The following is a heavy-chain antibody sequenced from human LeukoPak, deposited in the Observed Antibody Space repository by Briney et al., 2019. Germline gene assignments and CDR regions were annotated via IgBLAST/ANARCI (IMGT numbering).Heavy chain of an antibody. J-gene: IGHJ5*02. Sequence: SETLSLTCTVSGGSISSSRYYWGWIRQPPGKGLEWIGSIYYSGSTYYNPSLKSRVTISVDTSKNQFSLKLSSVTAADTAVYYCARRVAAAGINWFDPWGQGTLVTVSS. CDR2: IYYSGST. CDR1: GGSISSSRYY. V-gene: IGHV4-39*01. CDR3: ARRVAAAGINWFDP. D-gene: IGHD6-13*01.